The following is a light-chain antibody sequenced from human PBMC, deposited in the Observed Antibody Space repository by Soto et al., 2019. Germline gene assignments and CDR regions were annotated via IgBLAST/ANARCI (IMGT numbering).Light chain of an antibody. CDR1: NSNIGSNT. CDR3: AAWDDSLNGPVV. V-gene: IGLV1-44*01. CDR2: SNN. Sequence: QSVLTQPPSASGTPGQRVTISCSGSNSNIGSNTVNWYQQLPGTAPKLLIYSNNQRPSGVPARFSGSKSGTSASLAISGLQSEDEADYYCAAWDDSLNGPVVFGGGTKVTVL. J-gene: IGLJ2*01.